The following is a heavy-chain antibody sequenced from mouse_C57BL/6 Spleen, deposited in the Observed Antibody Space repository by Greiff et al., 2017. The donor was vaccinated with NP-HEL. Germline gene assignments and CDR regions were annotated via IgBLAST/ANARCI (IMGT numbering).Heavy chain of an antibody. CDR2: INPNNGGT. V-gene: IGHV1-26*01. CDR1: GYTFTDYY. CDR3: AREGELGRGMGFAY. Sequence: EVQLQQSGPELVKPGASVKISCKASGYTFTDYYMNWVKQSHGKSLEWIGDINPNNGGTSYNQKFKGKATLTVDKSSSTAYMELRSLTSEDSAVYYGAREGELGRGMGFAYWGQGTLVTVSA. D-gene: IGHD4-1*01. J-gene: IGHJ3*01.